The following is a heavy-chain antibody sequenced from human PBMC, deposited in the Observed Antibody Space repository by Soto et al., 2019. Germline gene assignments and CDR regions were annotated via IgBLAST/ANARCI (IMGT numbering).Heavy chain of an antibody. J-gene: IGHJ6*03. V-gene: IGHV4-34*01. Sequence: SETLSLTCAVYGGSFSGYYWSWIRQPPGKGLEWIGEINHSGSTNYNPSLKSRVTISVDTSKNQFSLKLSSVTAADTAVYYCARGREGYCSSTSCYAHKYYYYYYMDVWGKGTTVTVSS. D-gene: IGHD2-2*01. CDR3: ARGREGYCSSTSCYAHKYYYYYYMDV. CDR1: GGSFSGYY. CDR2: INHSGST.